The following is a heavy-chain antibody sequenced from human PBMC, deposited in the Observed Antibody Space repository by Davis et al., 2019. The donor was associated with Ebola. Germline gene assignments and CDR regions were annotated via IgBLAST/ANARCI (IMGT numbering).Heavy chain of an antibody. Sequence: SETLSLTCAVYGGSFSGYYWSWIRQPPGKGLEWIGEINHSGSTNYNPSPKSRVTISVDTSKNQFSLKLSSVTAADTAVYYCASGRIFGVVISRYYGMDVWGQGTTVTVSS. CDR3: ASGRIFGVVISRYYGMDV. CDR2: INHSGST. J-gene: IGHJ6*02. CDR1: GGSFSGYY. V-gene: IGHV4-34*01. D-gene: IGHD3-3*01.